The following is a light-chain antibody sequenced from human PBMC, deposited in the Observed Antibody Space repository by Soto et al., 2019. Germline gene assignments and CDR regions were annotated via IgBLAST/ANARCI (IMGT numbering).Light chain of an antibody. V-gene: IGKV1-33*01. CDR3: QQYDNLVFT. CDR2: DAS. CDR1: QDISNY. Sequence: DIQMTQSPSSLSASVGDRVTITCQASQDISNYLNWYQQKPGKAPKLLIYDASNLETGVPSRFSGSGSGTHFTFTISSLQPEDIATYYCQQYDNLVFTFGPGTKVDIK. J-gene: IGKJ3*01.